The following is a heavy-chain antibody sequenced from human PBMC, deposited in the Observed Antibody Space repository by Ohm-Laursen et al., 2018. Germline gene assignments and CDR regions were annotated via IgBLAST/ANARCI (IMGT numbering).Heavy chain of an antibody. CDR3: AGGVGYYYGMDV. J-gene: IGHJ6*02. CDR1: GGSISSCSCY. D-gene: IGHD3-3*01. V-gene: IGHV4-39*07. CDR2: FHYGAST. Sequence: GTLSLTCFVSGGSISSCSCYWGWIRQSPGKGLEWIGSFHYGASTLYNPSLMSRVTISVDTSKNQFSLKLSSVTAADTAVYYCAGGVGYYYGMDVWGQGTTVTVSS.